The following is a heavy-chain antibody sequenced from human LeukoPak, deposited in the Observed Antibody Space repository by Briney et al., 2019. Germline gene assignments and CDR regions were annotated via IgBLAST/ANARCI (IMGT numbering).Heavy chain of an antibody. V-gene: IGHV1-18*01. CDR1: GYTFTSYG. CDR3: AIMVVPAAIRYYYYGMDV. Sequence: GASVKVSCKASGYTFTSYGISWVRQAPGQGLEWMGWISAYNGNTNYAQKLQGRVTMTTDTSTSTAYMELGSLRSDDTAVYYCAIMVVPAAIRYYYYGMDVWGQGTTVTVSS. J-gene: IGHJ6*02. D-gene: IGHD2-2*02. CDR2: ISAYNGNT.